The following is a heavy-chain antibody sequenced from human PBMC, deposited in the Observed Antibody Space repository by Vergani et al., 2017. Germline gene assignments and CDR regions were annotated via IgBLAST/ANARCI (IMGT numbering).Heavy chain of an antibody. CDR3: AREYSSSVGFLAY. Sequence: QVQLQESGPGLVKPSETLSLTCIVSGGSISPYYWSWIRQPAGKGLECIGRIYTSASTNYNPSLRIRVTMSLSTSKNQFSLKLSSVTAADTAVDYCAREYSSSVGFLAYWGQGTLVTVSS. J-gene: IGHJ4*02. D-gene: IGHD6-6*01. V-gene: IGHV4-4*07. CDR1: GGSISPYY. CDR2: IYTSAST.